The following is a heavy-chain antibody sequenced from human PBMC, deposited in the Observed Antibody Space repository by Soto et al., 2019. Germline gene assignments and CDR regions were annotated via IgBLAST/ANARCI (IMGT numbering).Heavy chain of an antibody. D-gene: IGHD4-17*01. CDR3: ATELPVTTTISYYYYMDV. Sequence: QVQLVQSGAEVKKPGASVKVSCKVSGYTLTELSMHWVRQAPGKGLEWMGGFDPEDGETIYAQKFQGRVTMTEDTSTDTAYMELSSLRSEDTGVYYCATELPVTTTISYYYYMDVWGKGTTVTVSS. CDR1: GYTLTELS. J-gene: IGHJ6*03. V-gene: IGHV1-24*01. CDR2: FDPEDGET.